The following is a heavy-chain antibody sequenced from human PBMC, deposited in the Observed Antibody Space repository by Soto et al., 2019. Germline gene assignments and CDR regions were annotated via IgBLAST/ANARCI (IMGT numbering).Heavy chain of an antibody. J-gene: IGHJ5*02. CDR2: IYYSGSS. D-gene: IGHD3-10*01. V-gene: IGHV4-39*01. CDR1: RGPICSINDY. Sequence: TLSLTCTGSRGPICSINDYWGWIRHPPGKGLEWIGSIYYSGSSNYNPSLKSRVTISVDTSKNQFSLKLNSVTAADTAVYYCGRHEYYTSGSYSWGQG. CDR3: GRHEYYTSGSYS.